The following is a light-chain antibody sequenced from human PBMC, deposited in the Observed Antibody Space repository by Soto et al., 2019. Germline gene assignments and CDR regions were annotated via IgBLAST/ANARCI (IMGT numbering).Light chain of an antibody. J-gene: IGKJ5*01. CDR3: QQRSDWPPIT. Sequence: ENVLTQSPATLSLSPGERATLSCRASQSINSYLAWYQQKPGQAPRHLIYGVSNRATGIPARFSGSGSGTDFTLTNSGVEPEDFAVYYCQQRSDWPPITFGQGTRLEIK. CDR2: GVS. CDR1: QSINSY. V-gene: IGKV3-11*01.